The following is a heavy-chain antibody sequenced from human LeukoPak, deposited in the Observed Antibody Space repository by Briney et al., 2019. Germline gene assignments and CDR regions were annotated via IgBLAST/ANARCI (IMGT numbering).Heavy chain of an antibody. CDR2: MNPNSGNT. J-gene: IGHJ5*02. V-gene: IGHV1-8*01. D-gene: IGHD3-22*01. Sequence: GASVKVSCKASGYTVTSYDINWVRQATGQGLEWMGWMNPNSGNTGYAQKFQGRVTMTRNTSISTAYMELSSLRSEDSALYYCARDHYDSSGYYPNWFDPWGQGTLVTVSS. CDR3: ARDHYDSSGYYPNWFDP. CDR1: GYTVTSYD.